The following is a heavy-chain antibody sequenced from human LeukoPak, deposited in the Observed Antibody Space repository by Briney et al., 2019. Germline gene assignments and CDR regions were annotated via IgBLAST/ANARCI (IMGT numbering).Heavy chain of an antibody. D-gene: IGHD2-15*01. CDR2: FDPEDGET. Sequence: ASVKVSCKASGYTFTGYYMHWVRQAPGKGLEWMGGFDPEDGETIYAQKFQGRVTMTEDTSTDTAYMELSSLRSEDTAVYYCATDRDSTLNFDYWGQGTLVTVSS. V-gene: IGHV1-24*01. J-gene: IGHJ4*02. CDR3: ATDRDSTLNFDY. CDR1: GYTFTGYY.